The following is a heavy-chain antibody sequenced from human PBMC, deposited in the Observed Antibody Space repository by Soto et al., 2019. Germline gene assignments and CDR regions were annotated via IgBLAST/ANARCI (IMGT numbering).Heavy chain of an antibody. CDR2: IHYTGRT. CDR3: ARDGPYPPVLDSSGQLLDY. D-gene: IGHD3-22*01. CDR1: GGSISSYY. Sequence: SETLSLTCTVSGGSISSYYWSWIRQPPGKGLEWIGYIHYTGRTKYNPSLQGRVTMTTDTSTSTAYMELRSLRSDDTAVYYCARDGPYPPVLDSSGQLLDYWGQGTLVTVSS. V-gene: IGHV4-59*01. J-gene: IGHJ4*02.